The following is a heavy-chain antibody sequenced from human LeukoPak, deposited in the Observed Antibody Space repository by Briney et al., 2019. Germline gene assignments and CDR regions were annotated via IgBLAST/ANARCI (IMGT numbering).Heavy chain of an antibody. V-gene: IGHV3-66*01. CDR2: IYSGGST. J-gene: IGHJ6*02. CDR1: GFTVSSTY. Sequence: GGSLRLSCVASGFTVSSTYMNWVRQAPGKGLEWVSLIYSGGSTYYADSVKDRFTISRDNSKSTVNLQMNSLRAEDTAAYYCARDRIAAAGNPTYYYYGMDVWGQGTTVTVTS. D-gene: IGHD6-13*01. CDR3: ARDRIAAAGNPTYYYYGMDV.